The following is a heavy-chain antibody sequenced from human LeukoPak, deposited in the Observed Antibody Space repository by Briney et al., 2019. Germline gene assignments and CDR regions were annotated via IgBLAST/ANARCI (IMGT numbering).Heavy chain of an antibody. CDR2: ISNSGGST. V-gene: IGHV3-23*01. Sequence: GGSLRLSCAASGFTFSSYVMSGVRQAPGKGREWVSVISNSGGSTYYADSVKGRFTISRDNSKNTLYLQMNSLRAEDTAVYYCAKEGAAVAGTIDCWGQGTLVTVSS. J-gene: IGHJ4*02. CDR3: AKEGAAVAGTIDC. CDR1: GFTFSSYV. D-gene: IGHD6-19*01.